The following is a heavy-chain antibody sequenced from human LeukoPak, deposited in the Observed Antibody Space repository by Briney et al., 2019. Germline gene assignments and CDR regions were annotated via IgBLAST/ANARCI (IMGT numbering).Heavy chain of an antibody. J-gene: IGHJ6*02. V-gene: IGHV4-59*08. Sequence: SETLSLTCTVSGGSISSYYWSWIRQPPGKGLEWIGYIYYSGSTNYNPSLKSRVTISVDTSKNQFSLKLSSVTAADTAVYYCARQESSGYYYGYWGQGTTVTVSS. CDR2: IYYSGST. CDR3: ARQESSGYYYGY. D-gene: IGHD3-22*01. CDR1: GGSISSYY.